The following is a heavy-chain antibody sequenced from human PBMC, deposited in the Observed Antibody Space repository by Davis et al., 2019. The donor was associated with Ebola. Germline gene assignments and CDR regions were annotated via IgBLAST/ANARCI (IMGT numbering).Heavy chain of an antibody. CDR3: ARDPAGTSN. CDR1: GFTVSSNY. CDR2: IYSGGST. D-gene: IGHD3-10*01. V-gene: IGHV3-66*01. J-gene: IGHJ4*02. Sequence: GESLKISCAASGFTVSSNYMSWVRQAPGKGLEWVSVIYSGGSTYYADSVKGRFTISRDNSKNTLYLQMNSLRAEDTAVYYCARDPAGTSNWGQGTLVTVSS.